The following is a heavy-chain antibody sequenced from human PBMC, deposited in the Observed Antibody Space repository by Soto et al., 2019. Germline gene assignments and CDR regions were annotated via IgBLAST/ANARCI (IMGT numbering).Heavy chain of an antibody. V-gene: IGHV4-39*07. D-gene: IGHD2-21*02. Sequence: SATLSLTCTVSGGSISSSSYYWGWIRQPPGKGLEWIGSIFYSGSTYYNPSLKSRATISIDTSKNQVSLKLSSVTAEDTAVYYCATLPRGHWGQGTLVT. CDR1: GGSISSSSYY. CDR2: IFYSGST. CDR3: ATLPRGH. J-gene: IGHJ4*02.